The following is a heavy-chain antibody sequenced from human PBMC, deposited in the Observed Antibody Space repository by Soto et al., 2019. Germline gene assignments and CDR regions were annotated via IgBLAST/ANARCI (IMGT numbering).Heavy chain of an antibody. Sequence: QVQLVQSGAEVKNPGASVRVSCKASGFTFPSYGITWVRQAPGQGLEWMGWITASNGNTHYAQNLQGRVTMTTDTSTSTAYKELWRLNSDDTAVYYCARGSSYGSFWYFDLWGRGTLVTVSS. CDR3: ARGSSYGSFWYFDL. D-gene: IGHD3-16*01. V-gene: IGHV1-18*01. CDR2: ITASNGNT. J-gene: IGHJ2*01. CDR1: GFTFPSYG.